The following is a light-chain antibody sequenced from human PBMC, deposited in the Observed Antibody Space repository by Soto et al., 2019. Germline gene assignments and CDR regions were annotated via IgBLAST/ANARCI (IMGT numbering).Light chain of an antibody. CDR3: QQRSSWPPIT. V-gene: IGKV3-11*01. CDR2: DAS. Sequence: VLRRSRSTLPLSPEERATLSSRASQSVSSYLAWYQQNPGQAPRLLIYDASNRATGIPARFSGSRSGTDFSLTISSLEPEDFAVYYCQQRSSWPPITFGQRTRLEIK. J-gene: IGKJ5*01. CDR1: QSVSSY.